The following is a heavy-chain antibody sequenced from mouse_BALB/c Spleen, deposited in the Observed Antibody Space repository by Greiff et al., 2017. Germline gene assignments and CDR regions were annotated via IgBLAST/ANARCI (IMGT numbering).Heavy chain of an antibody. CDR2: ISYSGST. Sequence: DVKLQESGPGLVKPSQSLSLTCTVTGYSITSDYAWNWIRQFPGNKLEWMGYISYSGSTSYNPSLKSRISITRDTSKNQFFLQLNSVTTEDTATYYCARSPHYYGSSYAMDYWGQGTSVTVSS. CDR3: ARSPHYYGSSYAMDY. V-gene: IGHV3-2*02. J-gene: IGHJ4*01. D-gene: IGHD1-1*01. CDR1: GYSITSDYA.